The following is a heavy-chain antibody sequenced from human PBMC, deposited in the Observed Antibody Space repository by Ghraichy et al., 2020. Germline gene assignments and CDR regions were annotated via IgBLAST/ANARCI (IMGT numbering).Heavy chain of an antibody. CDR2: ITSSSRTI. J-gene: IGHJ6*02. CDR3: ARGSTVVRFYYYDGMDV. CDR1: GFSFSGYS. Sequence: GESLNISCVGSGFSFSGYSMNWVRQSPWKGLEWVSYITSSSRTISYADSVKGRFTISRDNAQNSLYLQMNSLRDEDTAVYYCARGSTVVRFYYYDGMDVWGQGTTVTVSS. D-gene: IGHD4-23*01. V-gene: IGHV3-48*02.